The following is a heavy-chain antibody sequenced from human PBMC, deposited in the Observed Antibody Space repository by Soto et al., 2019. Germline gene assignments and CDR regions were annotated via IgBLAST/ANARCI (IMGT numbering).Heavy chain of an antibody. J-gene: IGHJ4*02. D-gene: IGHD6-19*01. CDR2: ISYDGSDK. CDR1: GFTFSGYG. CDR3: AREVAGTCFDY. Sequence: PGGSLRLSCAASGFTFSGYGMHWVRQAPGKGLEWVACISYDGSDKYYADSVKGRFTVSRDNSKNTLYLQMNSLRAEDTAVYYCAREVAGTCFDYWGQGTLVTVSS. V-gene: IGHV3-30*03.